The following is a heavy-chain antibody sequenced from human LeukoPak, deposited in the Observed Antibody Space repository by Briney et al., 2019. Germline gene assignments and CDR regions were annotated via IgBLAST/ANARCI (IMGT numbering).Heavy chain of an antibody. CDR2: FSGTSGNA. Sequence: ETLSLTCAVSGGSISSGGYSWSWVRQAPGKGLEWVSTFSGTSGNAYYADSVKGRFTISRDNSKSTLYLQMNSLRAEDTAVYYCARRVIPVAGIKYYFDYWGQGTLVTVSS. V-gene: IGHV3-23*01. CDR3: ARRVIPVAGIKYYFDY. D-gene: IGHD6-19*01. CDR1: GGSISSGGYS. J-gene: IGHJ4*02.